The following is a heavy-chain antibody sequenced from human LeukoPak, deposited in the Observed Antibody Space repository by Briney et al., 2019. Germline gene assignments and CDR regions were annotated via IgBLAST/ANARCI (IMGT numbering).Heavy chain of an antibody. CDR2: LRGSGGST. D-gene: IGHD1-26*01. V-gene: IGHV3-23*01. J-gene: IGHJ4*02. CDR3: ARSGSGVYYFDY. Sequence: GGSLRLSCAASGFAFSSYAMTWVRQAPGKGLEWVSTLRGSGGSTYYADSVKGRFTISRDNSKNTLYLQMNSLRAEDTAVYYCARSGSGVYYFDYWGQGTLVTVSS. CDR1: GFAFSSYA.